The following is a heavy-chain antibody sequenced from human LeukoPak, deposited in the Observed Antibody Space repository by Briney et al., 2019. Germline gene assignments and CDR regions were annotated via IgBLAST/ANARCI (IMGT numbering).Heavy chain of an antibody. CDR3: AGIDYGDYPHLHYYMDV. V-gene: IGHV3-23*01. Sequence: GGSLRLSCAASGFTFSSYAMSWVRQAPGKGLEWVSGLSGSGGSTYYADSVKGRFTISRDNSKNTLYLQMNSLRAEDTAVYYCAGIDYGDYPHLHYYMDVWGKGTTVTVSS. CDR1: GFTFSSYA. CDR2: LSGSGGST. D-gene: IGHD4-17*01. J-gene: IGHJ6*03.